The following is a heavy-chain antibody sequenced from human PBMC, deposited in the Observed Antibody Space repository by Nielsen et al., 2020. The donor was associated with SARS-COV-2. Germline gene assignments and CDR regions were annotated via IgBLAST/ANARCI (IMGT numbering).Heavy chain of an antibody. CDR1: GGSISSYY. J-gene: IGHJ4*02. CDR2: FYYSGTT. Sequence: SETLSLTCTVSGGSISSYYWSWVRQPPGKRLEWIGYFYYSGTTNFNPSLKSRVSTSVDTSKNQFSLKLSSVTAADTAVYYCARGFDYWGQGTLVTVSS. V-gene: IGHV4-59*08. CDR3: ARGFDY.